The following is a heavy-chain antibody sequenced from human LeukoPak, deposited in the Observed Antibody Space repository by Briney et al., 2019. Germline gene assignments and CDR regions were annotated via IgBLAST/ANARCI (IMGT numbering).Heavy chain of an antibody. J-gene: IGHJ4*02. CDR2: IYYSGST. D-gene: IGHD5-12*01. CDR3: ARSWLRLYFDY. V-gene: IGHV4-59*08. CDR1: GGSISSYY. Sequence: SETLSLTCTVSGGSISSYYWSWIRQPPGKGLEWIGHIYYSGSTNYNPSLKSRVTISVDTSKNQFSLKLSSVTAADTAVYYCARSWLRLYFDYWGQGTLVTVSS.